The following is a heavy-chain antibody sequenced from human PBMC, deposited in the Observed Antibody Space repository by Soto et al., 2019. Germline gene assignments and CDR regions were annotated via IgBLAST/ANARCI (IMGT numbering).Heavy chain of an antibody. CDR2: ISGSGGST. Sequence: EVQLLESGGGLVQPGGSLRLSCAASGFTFSSYAMSWVRQAPGKGLEWVSAISGSGGSTYYADSVKGRFTISRDKPKNALYLQMNSRRAEDTVVYYRAKARKEAATTQYYYDYWGQGPLVTVS. CDR1: GFTFSSYA. CDR3: AKARKEAATTQYYYDY. J-gene: IGHJ4*02. D-gene: IGHD6-13*01. V-gene: IGHV3-23*01.